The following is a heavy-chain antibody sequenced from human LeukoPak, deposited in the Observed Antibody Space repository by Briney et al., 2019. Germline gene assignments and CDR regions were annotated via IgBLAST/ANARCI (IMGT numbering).Heavy chain of an antibody. Sequence: ESGPTLAQPTQTLTLTCTFSGFSLRTSGVGGGWIRQPPVKALEWLALIYWNDDKRYSPSLKSRLTITKDTSKNQVVLTMTNMDPVDTATYYCAHSGTVTTPHDAFDIWGQGTMVTVSS. V-gene: IGHV2-5*01. J-gene: IGHJ3*02. CDR3: AHSGTVTTPHDAFDI. CDR1: GFSLRTSGVG. D-gene: IGHD4-17*01. CDR2: IYWNDDK.